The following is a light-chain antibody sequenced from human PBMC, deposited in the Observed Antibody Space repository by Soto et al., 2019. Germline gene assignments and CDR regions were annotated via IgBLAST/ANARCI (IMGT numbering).Light chain of an antibody. CDR3: QQYGSSST. Sequence: EIVLTQSPGTLSLSPGERATLSCRASQTLSNSYLAWYQQKPGQAPRLLIYGASSRPTGIPDRCSGRGSGTDFTLTISRLEPEDVAVYYCQQYGSSSTFGQGTRLEIK. CDR1: QTLSNSY. J-gene: IGKJ5*01. V-gene: IGKV3-20*01. CDR2: GAS.